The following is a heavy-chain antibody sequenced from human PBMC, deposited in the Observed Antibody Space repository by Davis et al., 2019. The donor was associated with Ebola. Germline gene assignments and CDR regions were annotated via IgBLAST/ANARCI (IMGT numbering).Heavy chain of an antibody. CDR3: ARDGSVAAIELDY. Sequence: ASVKVSCKASGYTFNLYGISWVRQAPGQGLEWMGWISADNGNTNYAQRFQDRVTMTTDTSTNTAYMEVRGLRSDDTAVYYCARDGSVAAIELDYWGQGTLVTVSS. D-gene: IGHD2-2*02. CDR1: GYTFNLYG. J-gene: IGHJ4*02. V-gene: IGHV1-18*01. CDR2: ISADNGNT.